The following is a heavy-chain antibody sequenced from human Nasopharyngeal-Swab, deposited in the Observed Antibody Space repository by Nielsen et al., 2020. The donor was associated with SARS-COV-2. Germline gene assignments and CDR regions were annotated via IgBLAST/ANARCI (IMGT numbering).Heavy chain of an antibody. CDR2: IHQSGST. J-gene: IGHJ4*02. D-gene: IGHD1/OR15-1a*01. CDR3: ARERTAPGTLYYFDY. V-gene: IGHV4-30-2*05. Sequence: WIRQPPGKGLEWMGFIHQSGSTTYSPSLKSRLTMSVDTSKNQFSLKLTSVTAADTALYYCARERTAPGTLYYFDYWGQGIPVTVSS.